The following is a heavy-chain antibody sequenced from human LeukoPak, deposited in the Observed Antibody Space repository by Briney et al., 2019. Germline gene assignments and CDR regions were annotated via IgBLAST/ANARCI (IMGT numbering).Heavy chain of an antibody. CDR3: AGGPTAMAALDY. CDR2: ISYDGSNK. D-gene: IGHD5-18*01. V-gene: IGHV3-30*03. J-gene: IGHJ4*02. CDR1: GFTFSSYG. Sequence: GGSLRLSCAASGFTFSSYGIHWVRQAPGKGLEWVAVISYDGSNKYYADSVKGRFTISRDNSKNTLYLQMNSLRAEDTAVYYCAGGPTAMAALDYWGQGTLVTVSS.